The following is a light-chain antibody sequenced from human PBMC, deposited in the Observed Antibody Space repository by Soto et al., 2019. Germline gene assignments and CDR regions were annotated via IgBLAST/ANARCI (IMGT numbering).Light chain of an antibody. J-gene: IGLJ2*01. V-gene: IGLV2-14*01. CDR3: RSYTSSSTLVV. CDR1: SSDVGGYNY. Sequence: QSALTQPASVSGSPGQSITISCTGTSSDVGGYNYVSWYQQHPGKAPKLMIYEVSNRPSGVSNRFSGSKSGNTASLTISGLQAEDEPVYYCRSYTSSSTLVVFGGGTKLTVL. CDR2: EVS.